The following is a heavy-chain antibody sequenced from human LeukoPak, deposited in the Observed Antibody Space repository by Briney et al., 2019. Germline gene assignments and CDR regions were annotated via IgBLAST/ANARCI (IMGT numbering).Heavy chain of an antibody. CDR1: GLTLSSNY. Sequence: PGGSLILSFAASGLTLSSNYMSWVRRAPGKGLEWVSVIYSGGSTYYADSVKGTFTISRDNSKNTPYPQMNSLRGEDTAVYYCARGTMIVVVTDHYFDYWGQGTLVTVSS. J-gene: IGHJ4*02. CDR2: IYSGGST. D-gene: IGHD3-22*01. CDR3: ARGTMIVVVTDHYFDY. V-gene: IGHV3-66*01.